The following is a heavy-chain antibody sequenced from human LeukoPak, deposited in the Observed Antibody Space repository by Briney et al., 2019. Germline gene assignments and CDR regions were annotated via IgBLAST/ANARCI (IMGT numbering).Heavy chain of an antibody. CDR2: ISYSGST. J-gene: IGHJ6*02. CDR3: ARRSLVRTVGYYYAMDV. D-gene: IGHD1-26*01. V-gene: IGHV4-30-4*01. CDR1: GGSISSGDYY. Sequence: SETLSLTCTVSGGSISSGDYYWSLIRQPPGKGLEWIGYISYSGSTNYNPSLKSRATISVDTSKKQFSLKLSSVTAADTAVYYCARRSLVRTVGYYYAMDVWGQGTTVTVSS.